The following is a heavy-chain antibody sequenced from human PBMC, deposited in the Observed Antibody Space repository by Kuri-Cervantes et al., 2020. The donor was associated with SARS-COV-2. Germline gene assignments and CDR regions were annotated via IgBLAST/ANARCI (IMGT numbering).Heavy chain of an antibody. CDR2: IIPIFGTA. CDR3: SRAGWYGGGIRHPYYYMDV. CDR1: GGTFSGYA. V-gene: IGHV1-69*13. D-gene: IGHD4-23*01. J-gene: IGHJ6*03. Sequence: SVKVSCKASGGTFSGYAISWVRQAPGQGLEWMGGIIPIFGTANYAQKFQGRVTITADESTSTAYMELSSLRSEDTAVYYCSRAGWYGGGIRHPYYYMDVWGKGTTVTVSS.